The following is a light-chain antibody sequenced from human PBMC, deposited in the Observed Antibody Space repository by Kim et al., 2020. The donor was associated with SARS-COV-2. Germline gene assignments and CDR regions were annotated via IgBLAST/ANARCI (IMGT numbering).Light chain of an antibody. V-gene: IGKV3-15*01. CDR1: QSVTSN. CDR3: QQYNNWPPWT. CDR2: GAS. J-gene: IGKJ1*01. Sequence: SPGERATLSCRASQSVTSNLAWYQQKPGQAPRLLIYGASTRATGIPARFSGSGSGTEFTLTINSLQSVDFAVYYCQQYNNWPPWTFGQGTKVDIK.